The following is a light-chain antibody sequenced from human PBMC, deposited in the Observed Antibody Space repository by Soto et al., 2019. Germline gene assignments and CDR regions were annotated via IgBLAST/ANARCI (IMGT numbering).Light chain of an antibody. Sequence: ESVLTQSPGTLSLSPGEKATLSCRASQSVSSSYLAWYQQKPGQAPRLLIYGASSRATGIPDRFSGSGSGKDFTLTVSRLEPEDFAVYYCQQFGSSSWTFGQGTKVDSK. J-gene: IGKJ1*01. CDR3: QQFGSSSWT. V-gene: IGKV3-20*01. CDR2: GAS. CDR1: QSVSSSY.